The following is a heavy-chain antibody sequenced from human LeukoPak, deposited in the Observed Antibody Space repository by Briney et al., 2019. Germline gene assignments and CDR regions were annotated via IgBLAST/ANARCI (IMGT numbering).Heavy chain of an antibody. CDR3: ARDRHKYHYDGSGYPPY. Sequence: PGGSLRLSCAASGITFSSYAMHWVRQAPGKGLEWVSYISSSSTTIYYADSVKGRFTISRDNAKNSVYLQMNSLRAEDAAVYYCARDRHKYHYDGSGYPPYWGQGTLVTVSS. J-gene: IGHJ4*02. CDR2: ISSSSTTI. CDR1: GITFSSYA. V-gene: IGHV3-48*01. D-gene: IGHD3-22*01.